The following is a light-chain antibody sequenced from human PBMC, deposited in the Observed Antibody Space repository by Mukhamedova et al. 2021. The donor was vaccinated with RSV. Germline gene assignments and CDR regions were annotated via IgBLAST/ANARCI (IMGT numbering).Light chain of an antibody. Sequence: WYQRRVHGKVLKLLIYAASFLQSGVPSRFSGSGSGTDFTLTISSLQTEDVATYYCQKYNSAPSFGQGTKVEIK. V-gene: IGKV1-27*01. CDR2: AAS. J-gene: IGKJ1*01. CDR3: QKYNSAPS.